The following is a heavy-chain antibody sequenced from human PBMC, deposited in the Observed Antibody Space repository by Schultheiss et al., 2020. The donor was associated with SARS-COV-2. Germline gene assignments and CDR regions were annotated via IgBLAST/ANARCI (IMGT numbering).Heavy chain of an antibody. CDR2: INPNSGGT. CDR1: GYTFTGYY. J-gene: IGHJ4*02. Sequence: ASVKVSCKASGYTFTGYYMHWVRQAPGQGLEWMGWINPNSGGTNYAQKFQGWVTMTRDTSISTAYMELSRLRSDDTAVYYCARSVTIFGVAPLGYWGQGTLVTVSS. V-gene: IGHV1-2*04. CDR3: ARSVTIFGVAPLGY. D-gene: IGHD3-3*01.